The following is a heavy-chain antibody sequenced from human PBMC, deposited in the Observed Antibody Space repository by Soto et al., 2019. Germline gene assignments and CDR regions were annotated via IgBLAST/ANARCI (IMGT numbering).Heavy chain of an antibody. Sequence: AGGSLRLSCAASGFTFSSYGMHWVRQAPGKGLEWVAVISYDGSNKYYADSVKGRFTISRDNSKNTLYLQMNSLRAEDTAVYYCAKDDPGATFFDYWGQGTLVTVSS. CDR1: GFTFSSYG. V-gene: IGHV3-30*18. D-gene: IGHD1-26*01. J-gene: IGHJ4*02. CDR3: AKDDPGATFFDY. CDR2: ISYDGSNK.